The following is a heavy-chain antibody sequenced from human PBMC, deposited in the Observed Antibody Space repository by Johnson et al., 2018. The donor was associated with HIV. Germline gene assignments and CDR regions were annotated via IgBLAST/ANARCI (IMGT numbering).Heavy chain of an antibody. D-gene: IGHD1-26*01. CDR2: IKQDGSEK. V-gene: IGHV3-7*01. CDR3: ARDLRVGAIDGFDV. Sequence: VQLVESGGGVVRPGGSLRLSCAASGFTFNDYGMSWVRQSPGKGLEWVANIKQDGSEKYYVDSVKGRFTISRDNAKNSLYLQLNSLRAEDTAVYYCARDLRVGAIDGFDVWGQGTMVTVSS. J-gene: IGHJ3*01. CDR1: GFTFNDYG.